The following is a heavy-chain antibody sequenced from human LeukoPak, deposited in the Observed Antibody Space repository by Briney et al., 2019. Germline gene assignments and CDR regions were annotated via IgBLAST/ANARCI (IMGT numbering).Heavy chain of an antibody. J-gene: IGHJ4*02. D-gene: IGHD6-19*01. CDR2: INPNSGGT. V-gene: IGHV1-2*02. CDR1: GYTFTGYY. CDR3: ARSLGAVAGTPGY. Sequence: ASVKVSCTASGYTFTGYYMHWVRQAPGQGLEWMGWINPNSGGTNYAQKFQGRVTMTRDTSISTAYMELSRLRSDDTAVYYCARSLGAVAGTPGYWGQGTLVTVSS.